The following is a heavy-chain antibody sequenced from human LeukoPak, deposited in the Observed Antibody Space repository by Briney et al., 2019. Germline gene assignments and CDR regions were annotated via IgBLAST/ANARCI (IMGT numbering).Heavy chain of an antibody. D-gene: IGHD5-18*01. V-gene: IGHV3-21*01. CDR3: ARVVNSYGPVDY. CDR1: GFTFSSGG. Sequence: GGSLRLSCAASGFTFSSGGMHWVRQAPGKGLEWVSCISTTSSYIYHADSVKGRFTISRDNAKNSLYLQMNSLRAEDTAVYYCARVVNSYGPVDYWGQGTLVTVSS. CDR2: ISTTSSYI. J-gene: IGHJ4*02.